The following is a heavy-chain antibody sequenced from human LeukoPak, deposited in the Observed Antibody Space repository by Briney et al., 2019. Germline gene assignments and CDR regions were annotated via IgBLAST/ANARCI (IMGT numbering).Heavy chain of an antibody. Sequence: SGPTLVKPTQTLTLTCTFSGFSLSTSGVGVGWFRQPPGKALEWLALIYWNDDKRYSPSLKSRLTITKDTCKNQVVLTMTNMDPVDTATYYCAHHYTIFGVVTLDYWGQGTLVTVSS. D-gene: IGHD3-3*01. CDR3: AHHYTIFGVVTLDY. J-gene: IGHJ4*02. V-gene: IGHV2-5*01. CDR1: GFSLSTSGVG. CDR2: IYWNDDK.